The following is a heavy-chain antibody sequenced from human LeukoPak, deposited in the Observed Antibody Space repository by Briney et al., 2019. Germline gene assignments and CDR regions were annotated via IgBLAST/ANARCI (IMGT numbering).Heavy chain of an antibody. V-gene: IGHV4-38-2*01. J-gene: IGHJ3*02. CDR2: IYHSGST. CDR1: GYSISSGYY. CDR3: ASPYYYDSSGSPLGAFDI. D-gene: IGHD3-22*01. Sequence: PSETLSLTCAVSGYSISSGYYWGWIRQPPGKGLEWIGSIYHSGSTYYNPSLKSRVTISVDTSKNQSSLKLSSVTAADTAVYYCASPYYYDSSGSPLGAFDIWGQGTMVTVSS.